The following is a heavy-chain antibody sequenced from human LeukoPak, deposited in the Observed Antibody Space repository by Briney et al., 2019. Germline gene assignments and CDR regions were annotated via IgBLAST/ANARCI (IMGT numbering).Heavy chain of an antibody. J-gene: IGHJ4*02. CDR2: IIPIFGTA. V-gene: IGHV1-69*13. CDR1: GGTFSSYA. CDR3: ARDQSYCSGGSCYHGATEY. Sequence: ASVKVSCKASGGTFSSYAISWVRQAPGQGLEWMGGIIPIFGTANYAQKFQGRVTITADESTSTAYMELSSLRSEDTAVYYCARDQSYCSGGSCYHGATEYWGQGTLVTVSS. D-gene: IGHD2-15*01.